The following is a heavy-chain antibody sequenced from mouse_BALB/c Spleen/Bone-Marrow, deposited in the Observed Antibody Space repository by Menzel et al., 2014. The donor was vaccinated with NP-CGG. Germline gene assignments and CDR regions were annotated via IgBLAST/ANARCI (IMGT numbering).Heavy chain of an antibody. J-gene: IGHJ4*01. V-gene: IGHV1S29*02. Sequence: VQLKQSGPELVKPGASVKISCKASEYTFTDYNMHWVKQSHGKSLEWIGYIYPYSGGTGYNQKFKSKATLTVDDSSFTAYMELRSLTPEDSAVYYCARSGIPYAMDYWGQGTSVTVSS. CDR3: ARSGIPYAMDY. D-gene: IGHD5-2*01. CDR1: EYTFTDYN. CDR2: IYPYSGGT.